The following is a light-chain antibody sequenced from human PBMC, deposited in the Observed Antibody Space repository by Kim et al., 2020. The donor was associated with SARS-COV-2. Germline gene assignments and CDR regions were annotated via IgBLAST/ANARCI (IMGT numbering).Light chain of an antibody. CDR2: QDD. Sequence: SVSPGQTASIACSGNDLGNKYVCWYQQKTGQSPILGLYQDDKRPLGIPERFAGASSGNTATLTISGTQALDEADYYCQAWGTTEWVFGGGTQLTVL. CDR3: QAWGTTEWV. CDR1: DLGNKY. J-gene: IGLJ3*02. V-gene: IGLV3-1*01.